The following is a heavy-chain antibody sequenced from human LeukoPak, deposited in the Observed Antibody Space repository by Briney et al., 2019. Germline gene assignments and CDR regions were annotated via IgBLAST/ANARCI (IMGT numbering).Heavy chain of an antibody. CDR1: GFTFSSYA. CDR2: ISYDGSNK. Sequence: PGGSLTLSCAASGFTFSSYAMHWVRQAPGKGLEWVAVISYDGSNKYYADSVRGRFTISRDNSKNTLYLQMNSLRAEDTAVYYCARAANVLRFLEWLSNPYYFDYWGQGTLVTVSS. CDR3: ARAANVLRFLEWLSNPYYFDY. D-gene: IGHD3-3*01. J-gene: IGHJ4*02. V-gene: IGHV3-30-3*01.